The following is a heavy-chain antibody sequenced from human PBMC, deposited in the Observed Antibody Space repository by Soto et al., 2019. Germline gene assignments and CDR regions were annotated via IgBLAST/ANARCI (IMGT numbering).Heavy chain of an antibody. V-gene: IGHV4-34*01. Sequence: SETLSLTCAVYGGSFSGYYWSWIRQPPGKGLEWIGEINHSGSTNYNPSLKSRITISIDTSKNQYSLKLSSVTAADTAVYYCARGVPLFNMITFGGVIRTWFDPWGQGTLVTVAS. D-gene: IGHD3-16*02. J-gene: IGHJ5*02. CDR2: INHSGST. CDR1: GGSFSGYY. CDR3: ARGVPLFNMITFGGVIRTWFDP.